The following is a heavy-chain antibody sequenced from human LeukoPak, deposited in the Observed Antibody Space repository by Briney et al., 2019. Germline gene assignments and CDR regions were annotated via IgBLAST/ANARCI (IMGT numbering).Heavy chain of an antibody. Sequence: SETLSLTCAVYGGSFSGYYWSWIRQPPGKGLEWIGEINHSGSTNYNPSLKSRVTISVDTSKNQFSLKLSSVTAADTAVYYCARGTIPMVRGALGYWGQGTLVTVSS. CDR2: INHSGST. D-gene: IGHD3-10*01. CDR3: ARGTIPMVRGALGY. CDR1: GGSFSGYY. J-gene: IGHJ4*02. V-gene: IGHV4-34*01.